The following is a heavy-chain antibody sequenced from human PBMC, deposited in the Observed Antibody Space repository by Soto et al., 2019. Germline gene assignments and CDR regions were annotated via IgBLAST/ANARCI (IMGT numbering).Heavy chain of an antibody. D-gene: IGHD3-22*01. CDR3: AKDQSNSNPLYYFDF. Sequence: TGGSLRLSCAASGFTFSIYAMTWVRQSPGKGLEWVASMSRTGDNTYYADSVKGRFTISRDNSKNTRYLQMNSLRAEDTAIYYCAKDQSNSNPLYYFDFWGPGTLVTVSS. CDR1: GFTFSIYA. CDR2: MSRTGDNT. V-gene: IGHV3-23*01. J-gene: IGHJ4*02.